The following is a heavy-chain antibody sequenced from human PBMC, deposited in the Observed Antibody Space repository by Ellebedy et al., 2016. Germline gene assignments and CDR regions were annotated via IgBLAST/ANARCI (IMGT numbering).Heavy chain of an antibody. V-gene: IGHV3-11*06. Sequence: GGSLRLXCAASGFTFSDYYMSWIRQTPGKGLEWVSHISNGSTYTNYADSVKGRFTISRDNAKNALYLQMNSLRVEDTAVYYCASSLRYGDLNWFDPWGQGTLVTVSS. D-gene: IGHD4-17*01. CDR3: ASSLRYGDLNWFDP. J-gene: IGHJ5*02. CDR1: GFTFSDYY. CDR2: ISNGSTYT.